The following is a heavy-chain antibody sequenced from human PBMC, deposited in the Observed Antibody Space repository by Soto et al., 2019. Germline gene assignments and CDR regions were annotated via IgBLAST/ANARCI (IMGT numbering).Heavy chain of an antibody. V-gene: IGHV4-30-4*01. CDR2: IYYRETT. Sequence: SETLSLTCAVSGVSVTNGDYYWSWMRQSPGKGLEWIGNIYYRETTSYNPSLNSRLSISIDTSRNQFSLQLTSVTAADTAIYYCARQRRGGYWFDPWGQGTLVTVSS. J-gene: IGHJ5*02. CDR1: GVSVTNGDYY. CDR3: ARQRRGGYWFDP.